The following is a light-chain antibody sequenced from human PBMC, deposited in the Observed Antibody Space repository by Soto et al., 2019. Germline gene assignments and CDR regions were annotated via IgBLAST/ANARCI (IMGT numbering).Light chain of an antibody. CDR3: LQYDTWPPGT. CDR1: EDVSSK. J-gene: IGKJ1*01. Sequence: ELVLTQSPATLSVSPGGRATLSCRASEDVSSKLAWYQQKPGLPPRLVIYDASTRATGIPGRFSGSGSGKDFTLTISGLQSEDFAIYYCLQYDTWPPGTFGQGTKVEI. CDR2: DAS. V-gene: IGKV3-15*01.